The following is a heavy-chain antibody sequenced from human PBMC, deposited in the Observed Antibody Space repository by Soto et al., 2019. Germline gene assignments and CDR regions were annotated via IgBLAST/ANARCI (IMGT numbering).Heavy chain of an antibody. CDR2: ISHHGLKE. Sequence: XGSLRLSCVSSVFTFRDYGMHCVRQSPGKGLEWVAGISHHGLKEHYADSVKGRFTISRDNSKKTVYLQLNSLRGDDTAVYYCAKDWVGGSNKYYFEYWGQGTLVTVS. V-gene: IGHV3-30*18. J-gene: IGHJ4*02. CDR1: VFTFRDYG. CDR3: AKDWVGGSNKYYFEY. D-gene: IGHD1-26*01.